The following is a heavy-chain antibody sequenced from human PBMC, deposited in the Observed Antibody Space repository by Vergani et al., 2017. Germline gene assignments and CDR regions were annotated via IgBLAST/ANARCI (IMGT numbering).Heavy chain of an antibody. D-gene: IGHD3-3*01. V-gene: IGHV3-9*01. CDR2: ISWNSGSI. J-gene: IGHJ4*02. CDR1: GITFDDYA. CDR3: AKGSFDFWSGYPD. Sequence: EVQLVESGGGLVQPGRSLRLSCAASGITFDDYAMNWVRQAPGKGLELVSGISWNSGSIGYADSVKGRFTISRDNAKNSLYLQINSLRAEDTALYYCAKGSFDFWSGYPDWGQGTLVTVSS.